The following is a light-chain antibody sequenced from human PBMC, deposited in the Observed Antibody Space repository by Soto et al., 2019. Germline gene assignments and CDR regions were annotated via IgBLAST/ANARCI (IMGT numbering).Light chain of an antibody. CDR2: GAS. Sequence: EIVLTQSPGTLSLSPGERATPSCRASQSVSSSYLAWYQQKPGQAPRLLIYGASSRATGIPGRFSGSGSGTDFTLTISRLEPEDFAVYYCQQYGRSPFTFGLGPKWISN. CDR1: QSVSSSY. J-gene: IGKJ3*01. CDR3: QQYGRSPFT. V-gene: IGKV3-20*01.